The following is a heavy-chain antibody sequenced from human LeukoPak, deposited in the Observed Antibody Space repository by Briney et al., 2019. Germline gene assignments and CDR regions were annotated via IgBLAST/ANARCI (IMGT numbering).Heavy chain of an antibody. CDR3: TSRSTVTTYYYYYMDV. CDR1: GFTFSGSA. V-gene: IGHV3-73*01. CDR2: IRSKANSYAT. J-gene: IGHJ6*03. D-gene: IGHD4-11*01. Sequence: GGSLRLSCAASGFTFSGSAMHWVRQASGKGLEWVGRIRSKANSYATAYAASVKGRFTISRDDSKNTAYLQMNSLKTEDTAVYYCTSRSTVTTYYYYYMDVWGKGTTVTVSS.